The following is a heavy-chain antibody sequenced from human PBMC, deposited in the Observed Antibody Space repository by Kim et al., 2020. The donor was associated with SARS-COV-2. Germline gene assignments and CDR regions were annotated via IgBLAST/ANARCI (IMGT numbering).Heavy chain of an antibody. Sequence: ASVKVSCKASGYTFTSYGISWVRQAPGQGLEWMGWISAYNGNTNYAQKLQGRVMTTDTSTSTAYMELRSLRSDDTAVYYCARDLRSATSPNITIFGVDRFYGMDVWGQGTTVTVSS. CDR3: ARDLRSATSPNITIFGVDRFYGMDV. J-gene: IGHJ6*02. CDR2: ISAYNGNT. V-gene: IGHV1-18*04. D-gene: IGHD3-3*01. CDR1: GYTFTSYG.